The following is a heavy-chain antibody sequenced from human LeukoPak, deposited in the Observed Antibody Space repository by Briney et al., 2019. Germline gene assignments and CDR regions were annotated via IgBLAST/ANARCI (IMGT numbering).Heavy chain of an antibody. CDR1: GFIVSSIY. Sequence: PGGSLRISCAASGFIVSSIYISWVRQAPGKGLEWVSVIYTGGTTYYSDSVKGRFTISRDDSKNTVYLQMNSLRAEDTAIYYCARDMQLSTWGLGTMVTVSS. J-gene: IGHJ3*01. CDR2: IYTGGTT. CDR3: ARDMQLST. D-gene: IGHD3-16*02. V-gene: IGHV3-53*01.